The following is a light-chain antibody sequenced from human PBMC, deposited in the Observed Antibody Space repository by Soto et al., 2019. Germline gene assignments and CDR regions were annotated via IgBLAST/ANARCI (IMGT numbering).Light chain of an antibody. V-gene: IGKV3-11*01. J-gene: IGKJ4*01. CDR1: QSISNY. CDR3: QQSSKSG. CDR2: DAS. Sequence: EIVLTQSPAPLSLSPGERATLSCRASQSISNYLAWYQHKPGQAPRLLLYDASNRATGIPPRFSGSGSGTDFTITISRLEPEDSAVYYGQQSSKSGFGGGTKVESK.